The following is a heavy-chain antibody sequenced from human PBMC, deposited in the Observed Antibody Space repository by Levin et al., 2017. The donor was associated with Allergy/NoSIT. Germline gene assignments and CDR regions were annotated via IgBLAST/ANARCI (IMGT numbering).Heavy chain of an antibody. D-gene: IGHD6-13*01. CDR2: IYHTGGT. Sequence: SETLSLTCTVSGGPISTYYWRWIRQPPGKGLEWIGYIYHTGGTNFNPSLKSRLTMSIDTSKKQFSLKLRSVTAADTAVYYCARGGSNWYDGMDVWGQGTAVTVSS. CDR3: ARGGSNWYDGMDV. J-gene: IGHJ6*02. CDR1: GGPISTYY. V-gene: IGHV4-59*01.